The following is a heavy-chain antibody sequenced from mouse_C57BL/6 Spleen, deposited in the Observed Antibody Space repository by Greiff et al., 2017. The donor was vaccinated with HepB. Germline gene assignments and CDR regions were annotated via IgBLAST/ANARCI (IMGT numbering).Heavy chain of an antibody. D-gene: IGHD1-1*01. Sequence: EVKLMESGGGLVKPGGSLKLSCAASGFTFSSYAMSWVRQTPEKRLEWVATISDGGSYTYYPDNVKGRFTISRDNAKNNLYLQMSHLKSEDTAMYYCAGGSSSYWYFDVWGTGTTVTVSS. CDR3: AGGSSSYWYFDV. CDR2: ISDGGSYT. V-gene: IGHV5-4*03. CDR1: GFTFSSYA. J-gene: IGHJ1*03.